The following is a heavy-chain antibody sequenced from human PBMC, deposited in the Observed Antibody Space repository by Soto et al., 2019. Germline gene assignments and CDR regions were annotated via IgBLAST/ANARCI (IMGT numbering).Heavy chain of an antibody. CDR2: IKEDGSEQ. J-gene: IGHJ4*02. CDR3: AKDATYYNLLTVAF. CDR1: GFTFNRYW. D-gene: IGHD3-9*01. Sequence: PGGSLRLSCAASGFTFNRYWMSWVRQAPGKGLEWVANIKEDGSEQYYVDSVKGRFTISRDNAKNSLYLQMNNLRAEDTAIYYCAKDATYYNLLTVAFWGLGTLVTVAS. V-gene: IGHV3-7*01.